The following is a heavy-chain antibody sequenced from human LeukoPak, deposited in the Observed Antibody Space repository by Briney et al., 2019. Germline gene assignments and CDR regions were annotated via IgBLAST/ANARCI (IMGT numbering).Heavy chain of an antibody. Sequence: PGVSLRLSCAASGFTFSSYAMSWVRQAPGKGLEWVSSISSSSSYIYYADSVKGRFTISRDNAKNSLYLQMNSLRAEDTAVYYCARDRLAAAGIWFDPWGQGTLVTVSS. CDR2: ISSSSSYI. CDR3: ARDRLAAAGIWFDP. J-gene: IGHJ5*02. CDR1: GFTFSSYA. D-gene: IGHD6-13*01. V-gene: IGHV3-21*01.